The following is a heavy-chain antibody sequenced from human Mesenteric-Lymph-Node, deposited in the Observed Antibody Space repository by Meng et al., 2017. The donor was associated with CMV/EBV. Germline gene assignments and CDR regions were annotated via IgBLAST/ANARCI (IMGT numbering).Heavy chain of an antibody. CDR3: AGYSSSWGGAFDI. J-gene: IGHJ3*02. CDR1: GGSVSSGSYY. D-gene: IGHD6-13*01. CDR2: IYYSGST. Sequence: SETLSLTCTVSGGSVSSGSYYWSWIRQPPGKGLEWIGYIYYSGSTNDNPSLKSRVTISVDTSKNQFSLKLSSVTAADTAVYYCAGYSSSWGGAFDIWGQGAMVTVSS. V-gene: IGHV4-61*01.